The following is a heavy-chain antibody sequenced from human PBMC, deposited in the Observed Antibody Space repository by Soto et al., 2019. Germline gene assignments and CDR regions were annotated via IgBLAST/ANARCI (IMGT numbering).Heavy chain of an antibody. CDR3: ARDTHPLGYCSGGSCSKRDNWFDP. J-gene: IGHJ5*02. D-gene: IGHD2-15*01. CDR2: TYYRSKWYN. Sequence: HTLSLTCAISGDSVSSNSAAWNWIRQSPSRGLEWLGRTYYRSKWYNDYAVSVKSRITINPDTSKNQFSLQLNSVTPEDTAVYYCARDTHPLGYCSGGSCSKRDNWFDPWGQGTLVTFSS. V-gene: IGHV6-1*01. CDR1: GDSVSSNSAA.